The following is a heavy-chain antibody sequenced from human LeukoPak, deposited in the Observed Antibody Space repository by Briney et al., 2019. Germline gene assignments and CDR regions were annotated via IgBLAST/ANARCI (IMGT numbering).Heavy chain of an antibody. CDR3: ARDRSIGAGTCFDY. CDR1: GFTFSNYG. J-gene: IGHJ4*02. V-gene: IGHV3-23*01. D-gene: IGHD6-19*01. Sequence: PGGTLRLSCAASGFTFSNYGMSWVRQAPGKGLEWVSAISGSGGTTYYADSVKGRFTISRDNSENTLYLQMNSLRAEDTAVYYCARDRSIGAGTCFDYWGQGTLVTVSS. CDR2: ISGSGGTT.